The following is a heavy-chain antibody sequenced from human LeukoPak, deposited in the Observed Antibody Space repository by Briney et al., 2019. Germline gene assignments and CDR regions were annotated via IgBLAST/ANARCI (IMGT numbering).Heavy chain of an antibody. V-gene: IGHV3-7*03. CDR2: IREDGSDD. D-gene: IGHD2-8*01. J-gene: IGHJ5*02. CDR3: ARGGAPNLADH. Sequence: GGSLRLSCAASGFTFRHYYMNWVRLAPGKGLAWVANIREDGSDDTYEASVKGRFTISRDISRNALFLEMNNLRADDTAVYYCARGGAPNLADHWGQGTLVTVSS. CDR1: GFTFRHYY.